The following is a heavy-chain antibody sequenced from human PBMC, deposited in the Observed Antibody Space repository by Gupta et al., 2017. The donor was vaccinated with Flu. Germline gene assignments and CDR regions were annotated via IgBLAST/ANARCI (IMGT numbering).Heavy chain of an antibody. V-gene: IGHV5-51*01. CDR3: ARRGLQYNYGHWYFDL. Sequence: YWIAWVRQMPGQGLELMGLIYLGDSETKYSPSFQGHVTISADKSINTAYLQWRRLKASDTAIYYCARRGLQYNYGHWYFDLWGRGTLVTVSS. J-gene: IGHJ2*01. CDR2: IYLGDSET. D-gene: IGHD5-18*01. CDR1: YW.